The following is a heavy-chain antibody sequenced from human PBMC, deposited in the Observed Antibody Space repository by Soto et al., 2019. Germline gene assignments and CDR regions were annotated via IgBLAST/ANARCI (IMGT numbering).Heavy chain of an antibody. CDR3: ARGGDTAMADFDY. V-gene: IGHV4-34*01. CDR2: INHSGST. CDR1: GGSFSGYY. D-gene: IGHD5-18*01. J-gene: IGHJ4*02. Sequence: SDTLSLTCAVYGGSFSGYYWSWIRQPPGKWLEWIGEINHSGSTNYNPSLKSRVTISVDTSKNQFSLKLSSVTAADTAVYYCARGGDTAMADFDYWGQGXLVTVYS.